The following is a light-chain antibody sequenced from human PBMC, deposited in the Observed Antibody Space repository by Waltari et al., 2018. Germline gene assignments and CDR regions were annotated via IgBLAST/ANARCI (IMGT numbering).Light chain of an antibody. J-gene: IGKJ1*01. V-gene: IGKV3-15*01. CDR2: GAS. Sequence: EIVMTQSPATLSVSPGERATLSCRASQSVSSNLAWYQQKPGQAPRLLIYGASTRATGIPARFSGSGSGTEFTLTISSLQSEDFAVYYCQHYVSSPLTFGQGTKVEIK. CDR1: QSVSSN. CDR3: QHYVSSPLT.